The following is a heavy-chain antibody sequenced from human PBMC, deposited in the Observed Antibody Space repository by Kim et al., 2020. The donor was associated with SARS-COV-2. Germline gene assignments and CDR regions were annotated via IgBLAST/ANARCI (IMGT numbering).Heavy chain of an antibody. Sequence: GGSLRLSCAASGFSVSDTYLSWVRQAPGEGLEWVSMIYSAGTTYYADSVKGRFTIFRDNPKNTLFLQMNSLRVEDTAGYHCARVPTSYDSPCGYHYVKAFYFDLWGQGTLVTVTS. CDR3: ARVPTSYDSPCGYHYVKAFYFDL. D-gene: IGHD3-16*01. CDR1: GFSVSDTY. CDR2: IYSAGTT. V-gene: IGHV3-53*01. J-gene: IGHJ4*02.